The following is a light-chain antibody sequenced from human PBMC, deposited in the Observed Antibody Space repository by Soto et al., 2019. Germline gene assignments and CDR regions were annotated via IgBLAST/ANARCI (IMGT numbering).Light chain of an antibody. CDR2: DAS. J-gene: IGKJ4*01. CDR3: QQTYSDIS. CDR1: QSVSSY. V-gene: IGKV3-11*01. Sequence: EIVLTQSPATLSLSPGERATLSCRASQSVSSYLAWYQQKPGQAPRLLIYDASNRATGIPARFSGSGSGTGFTLTISGLQPEDFASYHCQQTYSDISFGGGTKVDIK.